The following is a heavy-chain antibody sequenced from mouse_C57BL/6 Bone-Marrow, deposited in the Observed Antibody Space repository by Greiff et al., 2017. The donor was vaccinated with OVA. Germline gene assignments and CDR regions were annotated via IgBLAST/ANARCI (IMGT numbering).Heavy chain of an antibody. CDR2: ISSGGSYT. CDR1: GFTFSSYG. CDR3: ARRDYGRDY. Sequence: EVQLVESGGDLVKPGGSLKLSCAASGFTFSSYGMSWVRQTPDKRLEWVATISSGGSYTYYPDSVKGRFTISRDNAKNTLYLQMSSLKSEDTAMYYCARRDYGRDYWGQGTTLTVSS. V-gene: IGHV5-6*01. D-gene: IGHD1-1*01. J-gene: IGHJ2*01.